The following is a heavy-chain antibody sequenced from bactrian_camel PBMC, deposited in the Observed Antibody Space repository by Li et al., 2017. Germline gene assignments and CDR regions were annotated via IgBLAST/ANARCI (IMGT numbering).Heavy chain of an antibody. V-gene: IGHV3S53*01. J-gene: IGHJ6*01. CDR2: IDSRDVP. CDR1: GLTHNENLV. Sequence: QLVESGGGSVQTGGSLRLSCLASGLTHNENLVMAWFRQVPGTKQEAVAAIDSRDVPTYADSVKGRFTISKDNAKNTLYLQMNSLKPEDTATYYCAADQLHGTCRDVLEFPARGQGTQVTVSS. CDR3: AADQLHGTCRDVLEFPA. D-gene: IGHD6*01.